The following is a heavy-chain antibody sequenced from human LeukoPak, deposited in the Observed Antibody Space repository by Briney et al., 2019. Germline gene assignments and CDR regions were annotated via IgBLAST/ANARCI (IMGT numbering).Heavy chain of an antibody. CDR2: IRTDGSST. CDR3: ATDGGYAADY. CDR1: GFTFSSSW. Sequence: PGRSLRLSCAAYGFTFSSSWMHWVRQAPWKGLVWVSHIRTDGSSTTYADSVRGRFTISRDNAGNTVYLQMNGLRAEDTAVYYCATDGGYAADYWGQGVLVTFSS. V-gene: IGHV3-74*01. J-gene: IGHJ4*02. D-gene: IGHD2-2*01.